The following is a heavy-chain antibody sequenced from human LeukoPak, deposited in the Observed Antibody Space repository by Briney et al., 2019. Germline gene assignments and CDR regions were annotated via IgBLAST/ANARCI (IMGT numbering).Heavy chain of an antibody. V-gene: IGHV3-23*01. D-gene: IGHD6-19*01. CDR3: AKRIAVTSFDY. CDR2: ISGNGGST. J-gene: IGHJ4*02. CDR1: GFTFSNYA. Sequence: GGSLRLSCAASGFTFSNYAMSWVRQAPGKGLEWVSTISGNGGSTYYADSVKGRFTISRDNSKNTVYLQMSSLRVEDTAVYYCAKRIAVTSFDYWGQGTLVTVSS.